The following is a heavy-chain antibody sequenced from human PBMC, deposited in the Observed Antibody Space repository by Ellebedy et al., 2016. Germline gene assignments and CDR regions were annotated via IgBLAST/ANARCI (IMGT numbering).Heavy chain of an antibody. J-gene: IGHJ4*02. D-gene: IGHD2-2*01. CDR1: GGSISSGDYY. CDR3: ARDSIRFAFDY. Sequence: SETLSLTXTVSGGSISSGDYYWSWIRQPPGKGLEWIGYIYYSGSTYYNPSLKSRVTISVDTSKNQFSLKLSSVTAADTAVYYCARDSIRFAFDYWGQGTLVTVSS. V-gene: IGHV4-30-4*01. CDR2: IYYSGST.